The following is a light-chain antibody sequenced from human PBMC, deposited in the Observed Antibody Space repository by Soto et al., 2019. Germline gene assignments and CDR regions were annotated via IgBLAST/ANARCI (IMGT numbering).Light chain of an antibody. V-gene: IGKV3-20*01. CDR3: QQYGSSLSIT. CDR1: QSVRSTY. J-gene: IGKJ5*01. CDR2: GAS. Sequence: EIVLTQSPGTLSLSPGERATLSCRASQSVRSTYLAWYQQKPGQAPRLLIHGASSRATGIPDRFSSSGSGTDFTLTISRLEPEDFAVYYCQQYGSSLSITFGQGTRLEIK.